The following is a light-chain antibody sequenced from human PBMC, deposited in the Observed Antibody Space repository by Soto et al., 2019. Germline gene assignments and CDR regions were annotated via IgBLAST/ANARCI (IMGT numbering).Light chain of an antibody. V-gene: IGLV2-14*01. CDR1: SSDVGGYNY. CDR2: DVS. J-gene: IGLJ1*01. Sequence: QSALTQPASVSGSPGQSITMSWTGTSSDVGGYNYVSWYQQHPGKAPKLMIYDVSNRPSGVSNRFSGSKSANTASLTISGLQAEDEADYYCSSHTSSSTSYVFGTGTKVTVL. CDR3: SSHTSSSTSYV.